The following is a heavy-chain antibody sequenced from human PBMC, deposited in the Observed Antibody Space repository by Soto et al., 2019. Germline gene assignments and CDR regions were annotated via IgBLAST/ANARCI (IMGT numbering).Heavy chain of an antibody. V-gene: IGHV4-59*01. J-gene: IGHJ3*02. CDR1: GGSISSYY. CDR3: ARQYGDYVRGAFDI. Sequence: QVQLQESGPGPVKPSETLSLTCTVSGGSISSYYWSWIRQPPGKGLEWIGYIYYSGSTNYNPSLKSRVTISVDTSKNQFSLKLSSVTAADTAVYYCARQYGDYVRGAFDIWGQGTMVTVSS. D-gene: IGHD4-17*01. CDR2: IYYSGST.